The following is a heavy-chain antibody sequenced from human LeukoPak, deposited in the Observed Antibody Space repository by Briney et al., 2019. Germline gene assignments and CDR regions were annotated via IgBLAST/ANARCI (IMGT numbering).Heavy chain of an antibody. CDR3: ARVGGSRRKLDY. CDR2: INHSGST. CDR1: GGSFSSYY. Sequence: PSETLSLTCAVYGGSFSSYYWSWIRQPPGKGLEWIGEINHSGSTNYNPSLKSRVTISVDTSKNQFSLKLSSVTAADTAVYYCARVGGSRRKLDYWGQGTLVTVSS. V-gene: IGHV4-34*01. J-gene: IGHJ4*02. D-gene: IGHD3-10*01.